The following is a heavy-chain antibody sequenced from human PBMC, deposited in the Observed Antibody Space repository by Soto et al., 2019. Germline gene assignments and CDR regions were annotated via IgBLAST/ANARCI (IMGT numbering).Heavy chain of an antibody. CDR2: ISAYNGNT. V-gene: IGHV1-18*04. D-gene: IGHD6-19*01. J-gene: IGHJ5*02. Sequence: WASVKVSCKASGYIFTNYGISWVRRAPGQGLEWMGWISAYNGNTDYAQKFQGRVTMATDTSTNTAYMELRSLRSDDTAVYYCARDRLVSSGWYILGDYNWFDPWGQGTQVTVSS. CDR1: GYIFTNYG. CDR3: ARDRLVSSGWYILGDYNWFDP.